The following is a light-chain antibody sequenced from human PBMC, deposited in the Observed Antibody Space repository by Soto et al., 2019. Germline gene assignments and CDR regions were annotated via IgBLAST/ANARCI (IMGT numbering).Light chain of an antibody. CDR3: QQRSNWPPIT. Sequence: EIVLTQSPDTLSFSPGQRATLSCRASQSVNIYLAWYQQKPGQAPRLLIYDASNRATGIPARFSGSGSGTDFTPTISSPEPEDFAVYYCQQRSNWPPITFGQGTRLEIK. V-gene: IGKV3-11*01. CDR2: DAS. J-gene: IGKJ5*01. CDR1: QSVNIY.